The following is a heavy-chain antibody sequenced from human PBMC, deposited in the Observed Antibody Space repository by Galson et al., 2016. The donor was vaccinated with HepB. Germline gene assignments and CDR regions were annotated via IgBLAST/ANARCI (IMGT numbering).Heavy chain of an antibody. CDR1: GFTFSSYA. CDR3: ARGTASRPGYYYALDG. Sequence: SLRLSCAASGFTFSSYAMHWVRQAPGKGLEWVAVISFDGSNNFYADSVKGRFTISRDNSKNTLYLQMNSLRAEDTAVYFCARGTASRPGYYYALDGWGEGTSLTLPS. CDR2: ISFDGSNN. V-gene: IGHV3-30-3*01. J-gene: IGHJ6*02. D-gene: IGHD6-6*01.